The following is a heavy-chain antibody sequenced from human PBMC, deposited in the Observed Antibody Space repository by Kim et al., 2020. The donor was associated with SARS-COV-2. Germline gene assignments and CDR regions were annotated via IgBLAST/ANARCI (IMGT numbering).Heavy chain of an antibody. CDR1: GGSFSGYY. CDR2: INHSGST. V-gene: IGHV4-34*01. CDR3: ARSDQDSSWYYYIGNRAPGYYYYYGMDV. J-gene: IGHJ6*02. D-gene: IGHD6-13*01. Sequence: SETLSLTCAVYGGSFSGYYWSWIRQPPGKGLEWIGEINHSGSTNYNPSLKSRVTISVDTSKNQFSLKLSSVTAADTAVYYCARSDQDSSWYYYIGNRAPGYYYYYGMDVWGQGTTVTVSS.